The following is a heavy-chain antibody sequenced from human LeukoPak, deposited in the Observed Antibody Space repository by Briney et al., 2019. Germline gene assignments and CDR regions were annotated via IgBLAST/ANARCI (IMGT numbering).Heavy chain of an antibody. J-gene: IGHJ4*02. CDR3: ARVDTAMVTNLFDY. Sequence: ASVKVSCKASGYTFTSYGISWVRQAPGQGPEWMGWISAYNGNTNYAQKLQGRVTMTTDTSTSTAYMELRSLRSDDTAVYYCARVDTAMVTNLFDYWGQGTLVTVSS. CDR1: GYTFTSYG. D-gene: IGHD5-18*01. V-gene: IGHV1-18*04. CDR2: ISAYNGNT.